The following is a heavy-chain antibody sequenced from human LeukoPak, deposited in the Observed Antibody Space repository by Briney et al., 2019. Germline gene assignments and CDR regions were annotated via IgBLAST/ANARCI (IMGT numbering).Heavy chain of an antibody. J-gene: IGHJ6*03. Sequence: SETLSLTXTVSGYSISSGYYWGWIRQPPGKGLEWIGSIYHSGSTYYNPSLKSRVTISVDTSKNQFSLKLSSVTAADTAVYYCARVPVLYYYYYMDVWGKGTTVTVSS. CDR1: GYSISSGYY. V-gene: IGHV4-38-2*02. CDR2: IYHSGST. CDR3: ARVPVLYYYYYMDV.